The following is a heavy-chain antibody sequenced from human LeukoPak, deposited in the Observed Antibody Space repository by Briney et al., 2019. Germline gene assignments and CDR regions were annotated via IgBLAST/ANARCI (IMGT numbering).Heavy chain of an antibody. CDR3: AKLGYGDRGGY. D-gene: IGHD4-17*01. J-gene: IGHJ4*02. V-gene: IGHV3-30*18. CDR2: ISYDGSNK. CDR1: GFTFSSYG. Sequence: GGSLRLSCAASGFTFSSYGMHWVRQAPGKGLEWVAVISYDGSNKYYADSVKGRFTISRDNSKNTLYLQMNSLRAEDTAVYYCAKLGYGDRGGYWGQGTLVTVSS.